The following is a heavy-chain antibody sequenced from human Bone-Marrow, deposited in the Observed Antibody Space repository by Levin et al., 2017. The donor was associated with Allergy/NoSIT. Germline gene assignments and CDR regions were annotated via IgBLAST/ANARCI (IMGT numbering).Heavy chain of an antibody. Sequence: ASVKVSCKASGYPFTNYYIHWVRQAPGQGPEWMGIIRPGETTPNYAPKFQGRVTMTSDTSTTTVYLELSSLRSDDTAVYYCARPLDDFWSGLGGAYFYYGMDLWGQGTTVIVSS. CDR3: ARPLDDFWSGLGGAYFYYGMDL. D-gene: IGHD3-3*01. V-gene: IGHV1-46*01. CDR1: GYPFTNYY. J-gene: IGHJ6*02. CDR2: IRPGETTP.